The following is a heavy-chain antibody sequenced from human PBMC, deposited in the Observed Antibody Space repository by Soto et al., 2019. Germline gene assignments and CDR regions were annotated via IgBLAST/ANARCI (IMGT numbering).Heavy chain of an antibody. CDR2: ISAYNGNT. Sequence: QVQLVQSGAEVKKPGASVKVSCKASGYNFNSYTISWVRQAPGQGLEWMGRISAYNGNTNYAQKLQGRVPMTTDTSTSTAYMELRSLRSADTAVYHCARVVGALGHWFDPWGQGTLVTVSS. V-gene: IGHV1-18*01. J-gene: IGHJ5*02. CDR3: ARVVGALGHWFDP. D-gene: IGHD1-26*01. CDR1: GYNFNSYT.